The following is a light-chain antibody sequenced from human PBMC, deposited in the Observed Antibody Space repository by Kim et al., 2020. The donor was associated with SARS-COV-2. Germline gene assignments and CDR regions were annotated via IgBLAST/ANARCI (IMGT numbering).Light chain of an antibody. Sequence: APGKTARFTCGGNNIGSKSVHWYQQKPGQAPVLVIYYDSDRPSGIPERFSDSNSGNTATLTISRVEAGDEADYYCQVWDSSSDPVVFGGGTQLTVL. CDR2: YDS. CDR3: QVWDSSSDPVV. CDR1: NIGSKS. V-gene: IGLV3-21*04. J-gene: IGLJ2*01.